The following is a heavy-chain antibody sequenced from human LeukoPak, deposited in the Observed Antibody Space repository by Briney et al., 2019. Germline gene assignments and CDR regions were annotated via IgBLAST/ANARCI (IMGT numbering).Heavy chain of an antibody. CDR2: ISGSGGST. D-gene: IGHD5-12*01. CDR3: AKRESGYDSGSFDY. J-gene: IGHJ4*02. V-gene: IGHV3-23*01. CDR1: GFTFSSYA. Sequence: GGSLRLSCAASGFTFSSYAMNWVRQAPRKGLEWVSAISGSGGSTYYADSVKGRFTISRDNSKNTLYLQMNSLRAEDTAVYYCAKRESGYDSGSFDYWGQGTLVTVSS.